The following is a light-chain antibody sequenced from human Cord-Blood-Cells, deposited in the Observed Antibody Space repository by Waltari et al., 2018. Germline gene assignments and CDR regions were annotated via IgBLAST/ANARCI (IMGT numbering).Light chain of an antibody. CDR1: SSDVGGYNY. J-gene: IGLJ2*01. CDR2: DVN. Sequence: QSALTQPASVSGSPGQSITIPCTGTSSDVGGYNYVSWYQQHPGKAPKLMIYDVNNRPSGVSNRFSGAKSGNTASLTISGLQAEDEADYYCRSYTSSSTVVFGGGTKLTVL. CDR3: RSYTSSSTVV. V-gene: IGLV2-14*01.